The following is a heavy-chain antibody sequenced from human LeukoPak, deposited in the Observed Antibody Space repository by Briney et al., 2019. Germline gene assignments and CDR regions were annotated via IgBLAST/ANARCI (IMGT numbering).Heavy chain of an antibody. V-gene: IGHV4-31*03. J-gene: IGHJ6*02. CDR2: IYYSGST. CDR1: GGSISSGGYY. CDR3: ARDMADCTNGVCYYYYGMDV. Sequence: SETLSLTCTVSGGSISSGGYYWSWIRQHPGKGLEWIGYIYYSGSTYYNPSLKSRVTISVDTPKNQFSLKLSSVTAADTAVYYCARDMADCTNGVCYYYYGMDVWGQGTTVTVSS. D-gene: IGHD2-8*01.